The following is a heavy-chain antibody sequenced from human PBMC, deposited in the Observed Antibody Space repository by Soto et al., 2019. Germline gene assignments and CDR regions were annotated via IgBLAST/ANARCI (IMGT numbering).Heavy chain of an antibody. V-gene: IGHV3-23*01. Sequence: EVQLLESGGALVQPGGSLRLSCAASGFTFSSYAMSWVRQALGKGLEWVSLISGSGGGTYYADSVKGRFTISRDNSKTTLYLQMNRRRAEDTDVFCCPKDLSTASPDSWGQGTLVTVSS. D-gene: IGHD2-21*02. CDR2: ISGSGGGT. CDR3: PKDLSTASPDS. CDR1: GFTFSSYA. J-gene: IGHJ4*02.